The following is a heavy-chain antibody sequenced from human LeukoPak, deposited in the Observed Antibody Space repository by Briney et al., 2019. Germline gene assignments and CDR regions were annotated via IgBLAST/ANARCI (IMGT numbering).Heavy chain of an antibody. CDR2: VSRSGGIT. CDR3: AKTTAGNSSGRSPGWPVDY. V-gene: IGHV3-23*01. Sequence: GGSLTLYCSASGFTYNSYPMIWVRQAPGKGLEWFSHVSRSGGITYYEDSVKGRFTIFRDDSKNTLYLQMHSLRAEDTAVYYCAKTTAGNSSGRSPGWPVDYWGQGTLVTVSS. J-gene: IGHJ4*02. D-gene: IGHD6-19*01. CDR1: GFTYNSYP.